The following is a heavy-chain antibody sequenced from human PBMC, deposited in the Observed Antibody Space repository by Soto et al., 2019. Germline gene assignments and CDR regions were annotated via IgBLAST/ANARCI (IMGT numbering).Heavy chain of an antibody. CDR1: GESFRGYY. CDR3: ARGGFHYDFWSGYSYYYGMDV. CDR2: INHRGST. Sequence: SEPLSLTCADYGESFRGYYCSWIRKPPGQGLERIGEINHRGSTNYNPSLKSRVTISVDTSKNQFSLKLSSVTAADTAVYYCARGGFHYDFWSGYSYYYGMDVWGQGTTVTVSS. D-gene: IGHD3-3*01. V-gene: IGHV4-34*01. J-gene: IGHJ6*02.